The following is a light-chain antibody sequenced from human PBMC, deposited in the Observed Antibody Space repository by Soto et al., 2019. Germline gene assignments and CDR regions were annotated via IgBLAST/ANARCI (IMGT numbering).Light chain of an antibody. CDR3: QQYNNWWT. CDR2: GAS. CDR1: QSVSSS. V-gene: IGKV3-15*01. J-gene: IGKJ1*01. Sequence: EIVMTQSPATLSVSPGERVTLSCTASQSVSSSLAWYQQKPGQAPSLLIYGASTKATGIPARFSGSGSETEFTRTISSLQSEDFADYYCQQYNNWWTFGQGTKVEIK.